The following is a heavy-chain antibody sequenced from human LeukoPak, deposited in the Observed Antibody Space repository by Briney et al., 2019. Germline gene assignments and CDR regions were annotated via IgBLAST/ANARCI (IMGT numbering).Heavy chain of an antibody. J-gene: IGHJ4*02. CDR3: ARDSSGWYRAGYFDY. CDR2: INHSGST. D-gene: IGHD6-19*01. CDR1: GGSFSGYY. Sequence: SETLSLTCAVHGGSFSGYYWSWIRQPPGKGLEWIGEINHSGSTDYNPSLKSRVTISVDTSKNQFSLKLSSVTAADTAVYYCARDSSGWYRAGYFDYWGQGTLVTVSS. V-gene: IGHV4-34*01.